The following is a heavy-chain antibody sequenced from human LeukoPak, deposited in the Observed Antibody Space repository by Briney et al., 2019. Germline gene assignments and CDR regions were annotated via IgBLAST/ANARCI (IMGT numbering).Heavy chain of an antibody. V-gene: IGHV6-1*01. J-gene: IGHJ6*02. Sequence: SQTLSLTCAISGDSVPSNSAAWNWIRQSPSRGLEWLGRTYYRSKWYNDYAVSVKSRITINPDTSKNQFSLQLNSVTPEDTAVYYCARGTVVPAAMLSYYYYYGMDVWGQGTTVTVSS. D-gene: IGHD2-2*01. CDR1: GDSVPSNSAA. CDR2: TYYRSKWYN. CDR3: ARGTVVPAAMLSYYYYYGMDV.